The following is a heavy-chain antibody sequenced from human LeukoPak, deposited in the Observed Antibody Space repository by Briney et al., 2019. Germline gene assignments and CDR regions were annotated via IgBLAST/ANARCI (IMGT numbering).Heavy chain of an antibody. CDR2: ISGSGGST. CDR3: AKELVLLWFGESYDAFDI. J-gene: IGHJ3*02. V-gene: IGHV3-23*01. CDR1: GFTFSSYA. D-gene: IGHD3-10*01. Sequence: GGSLRLPCAASGFTFSSYAMSWVRQAPGKGLEWVSAISGSGGSTNYAASVKGRFTISRDNSKNTLYLQMNSLRAEDTAVYYCAKELVLLWFGESYDAFDIWGQGTMVTVSS.